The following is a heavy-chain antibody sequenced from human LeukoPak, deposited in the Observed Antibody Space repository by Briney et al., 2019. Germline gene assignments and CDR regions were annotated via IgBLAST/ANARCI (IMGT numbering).Heavy chain of an antibody. J-gene: IGHJ4*02. V-gene: IGHV3-74*01. D-gene: IGHD1-14*01. CDR2: INPGGSSI. CDR1: GFTFSSYW. Sequence: GGSLRLSCAASGFTFSSYWMHWVRHVPGKGLVWVARINPGGSSITYADSVKGRFTISRDNAKNTLYLQMDSLGAEDTGVYYCARSNQADDYWGQGTLVTVSS. CDR3: ARSNQADDY.